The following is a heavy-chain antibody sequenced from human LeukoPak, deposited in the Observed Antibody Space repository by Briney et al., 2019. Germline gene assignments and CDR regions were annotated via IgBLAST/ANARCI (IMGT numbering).Heavy chain of an antibody. CDR1: GFTFSDYY. Sequence: GGSLRPSCAASGFTFSDYYMSWIRQAPGKGLEWVSYISSSGSTIYYADSVKGRFTISRDNSKNTLYLQMNSLRAEDTAVYYCAKDRPPDSSYDFWSGYPEYYFDYWGQGTLVTVSS. CDR3: AKDRPPDSSYDFWSGYPEYYFDY. J-gene: IGHJ4*02. D-gene: IGHD3-3*01. CDR2: ISSSGSTI. V-gene: IGHV3-11*01.